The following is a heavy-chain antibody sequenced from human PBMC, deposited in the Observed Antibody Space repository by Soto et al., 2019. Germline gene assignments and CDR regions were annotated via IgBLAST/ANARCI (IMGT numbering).Heavy chain of an antibody. CDR3: ARAGVRGVPSGMDV. CDR2: ISSSGSTI. CDR1: GFTFSSYE. Sequence: EVQLVESGGGLVQPGGSLRLSCAASGFTFSSYEMNWVRQAPGKGLEWVSYISSSGSTIYYADSVKGRFTISRDNAKNSLYLQMNSLRAEDTAVYYCARAGVRGVPSGMDVWGQGTTVTVSS. D-gene: IGHD3-10*01. V-gene: IGHV3-48*03. J-gene: IGHJ6*02.